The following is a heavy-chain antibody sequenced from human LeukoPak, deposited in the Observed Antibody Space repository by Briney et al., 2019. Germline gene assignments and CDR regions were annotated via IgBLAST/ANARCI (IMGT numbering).Heavy chain of an antibody. CDR3: ARGGYDSDFDY. Sequence: PSETLYLTCTVSGGSISTYYWSWIRLPPGKGLEWIAYIYFTGRTQYNPSLKSRVTISEDTSKNQFSLRLSSVTPADTAVYYCARGGYDSDFDYWGQGTLVTVSS. CDR1: GGSISTYY. J-gene: IGHJ4*02. V-gene: IGHV4-59*01. CDR2: IYFTGRT. D-gene: IGHD3-3*01.